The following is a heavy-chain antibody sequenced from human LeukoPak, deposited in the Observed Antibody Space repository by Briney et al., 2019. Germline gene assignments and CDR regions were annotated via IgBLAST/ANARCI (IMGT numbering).Heavy chain of an antibody. Sequence: GGSLRLSCAASGFTFSSYEMNWVRQAPGKGLEWVSYISSGSTIYYADSVKGRFTISRDNAKNSLSLQMNSLKVEDTAVYYCARDHNGPYTFDYWGQGTLVTVSS. CDR2: ISSGSTI. V-gene: IGHV3-48*03. CDR3: ARDHNGPYTFDY. J-gene: IGHJ4*02. CDR1: GFTFSSYE. D-gene: IGHD2-2*02.